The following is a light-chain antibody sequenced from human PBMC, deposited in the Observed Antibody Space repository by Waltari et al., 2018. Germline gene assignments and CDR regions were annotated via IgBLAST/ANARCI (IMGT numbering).Light chain of an antibody. CDR3: QSYDVTNVM. J-gene: IGLJ3*02. CDR2: ADT. CDR1: RGNIDSQF. Sequence: FVLTQPHSVSGSPGETVTISCPANRGNIDSQFVQWYQQRPGSAPTLVIHADTQRPSGVPERFSGSLDRSSNSASLTISGLRAEDEADYYCQSYDVTNVMFGGGTRLTVL. V-gene: IGLV6-57*02.